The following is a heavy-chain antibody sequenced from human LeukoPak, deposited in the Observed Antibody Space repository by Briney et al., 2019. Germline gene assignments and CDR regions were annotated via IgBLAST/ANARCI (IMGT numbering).Heavy chain of an antibody. CDR3: ARRSRNGLDAFDI. CDR2: IAPNTGEI. V-gene: IGHV1-2*02. Sequence: ASVKVSCKASAYTFTGYYLHWVRQAPGQGPEWMGWIAPNTGEISTAQRFQGRVTMTSDRSISTAYMALSRLTSDDTALYYCARRSRNGLDAFDIWGQGTMVTVSS. D-gene: IGHD2-8*01. J-gene: IGHJ3*02. CDR1: AYTFTGYY.